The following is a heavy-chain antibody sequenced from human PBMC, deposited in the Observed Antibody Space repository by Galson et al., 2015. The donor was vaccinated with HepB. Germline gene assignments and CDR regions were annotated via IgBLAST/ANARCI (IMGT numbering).Heavy chain of an antibody. D-gene: IGHD2-2*01. CDR2: IYYSGDT. J-gene: IGHJ5*02. Sequence: ETLSLTCTVSGASITTTSYYWVWIRQPPGKGLEWIGTIYYSGDTYYNPSLRRRVTMSVGTSKNQFSLRLRSVTAADTAVYYCATVRGVVGYQLRSDFDPWGQGTQVTVSS. CDR1: GASITTTSYY. CDR3: ATVRGVVGYQLRSDFDP. V-gene: IGHV4-39*07.